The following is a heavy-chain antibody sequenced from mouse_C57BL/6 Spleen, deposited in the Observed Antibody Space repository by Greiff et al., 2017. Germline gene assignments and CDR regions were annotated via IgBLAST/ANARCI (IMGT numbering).Heavy chain of an antibody. CDR3: ASYSYAMDY. CDR2: INPNNGGT. Sequence: VQLQQSGPELVKPGASVKISCKASGYTFTDYYMNWVKQSHGKSLEWIGDINPNNGGTSYNQKFKGKATLTVDKSSSTAYMELRSLTSEDSAVYYCASYSYAMDYWGQGTSVTVSS. J-gene: IGHJ4*01. CDR1: GYTFTDYY. V-gene: IGHV1-26*01.